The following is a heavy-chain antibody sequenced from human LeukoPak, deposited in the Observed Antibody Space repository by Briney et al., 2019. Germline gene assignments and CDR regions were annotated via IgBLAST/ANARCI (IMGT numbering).Heavy chain of an antibody. CDR2: IYYSGST. CDR1: GGSISSSSYY. CDR3: ARSPPPGATAYGVVDY. J-gene: IGHJ4*02. D-gene: IGHD3-16*01. Sequence: PSETLSLTCTVSGGSISSSSYYWGWIRQPPGKGLEWIGSIYYSGSTYYNPSLKSRVTISVDTSKNQFSLKLSSVTAADTAVYYCARSPPPGATAYGVVDYWGQGTLVTVSS. V-gene: IGHV4-39*01.